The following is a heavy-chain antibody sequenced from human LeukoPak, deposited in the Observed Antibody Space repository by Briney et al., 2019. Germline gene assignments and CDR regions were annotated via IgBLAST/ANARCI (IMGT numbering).Heavy chain of an antibody. D-gene: IGHD4-17*01. J-gene: IGHJ4*02. CDR1: VGSFSDYY. CDR3: ARGGTTVTNDY. CDR2: VNHRGST. V-gene: IGHV4-34*01. Sequence: KPSDTLSLTCAVFVGSFSDYYWTWIRQPPGKGLEWIGEVNHRGSTNYSPSLKGRVAISVDTSKNQFSLRLSSVTAADTAVYFCARGGTTVTNDYWGQGTLVTVSS.